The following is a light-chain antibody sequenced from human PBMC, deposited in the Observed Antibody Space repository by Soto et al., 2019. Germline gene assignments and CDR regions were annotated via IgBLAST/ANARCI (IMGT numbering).Light chain of an antibody. CDR1: QSVHSD. V-gene: IGKV3-15*01. J-gene: IGKJ4*01. Sequence: EIVMTQSPATLSVSAGERDTLSCRASQSVHSDLAWYQQKPGQAPRLLIYDASTRFTGIPARFSGSGSGREFILSTSSLQSADFAAYYCQQYTNFPPLTFGGGTKLEI. CDR2: DAS. CDR3: QQYTNFPPLT.